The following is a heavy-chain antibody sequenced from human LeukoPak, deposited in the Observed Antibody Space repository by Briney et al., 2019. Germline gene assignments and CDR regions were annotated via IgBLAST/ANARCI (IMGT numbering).Heavy chain of an antibody. D-gene: IGHD1-7*01. J-gene: IGHJ6*03. CDR3: ARRGGTTRSYYMDV. V-gene: IGHV4-34*01. CDR1: GGSFSGYY. CDR2: INHSGST. Sequence: PSETLSLTCAVYGGSFSGYYWSWIRQPPGKGLERIGEINHSGSTNYNPSLKSRVTISVDTSKNQFSLKLSSVTAADTAVYYCARRGGTTRSYYMDVWGKGTTVTVSS.